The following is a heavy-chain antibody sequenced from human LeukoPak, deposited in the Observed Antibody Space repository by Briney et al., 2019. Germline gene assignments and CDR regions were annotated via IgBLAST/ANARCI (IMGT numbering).Heavy chain of an antibody. Sequence: SETLSLTCTVSEYSITSGYSWGWIRQPPGKGLEWIGSAYHSGGTYYNPSLKSRVTISIDTSKNQFSLRLNSVTAADTAVYYCARSDGTHTWYFDVWGRGTLVTVSS. CDR2: AYHSGGT. CDR3: ARSDGTHTWYFDV. J-gene: IGHJ2*01. V-gene: IGHV4-38-2*02. CDR1: EYSITSGYS.